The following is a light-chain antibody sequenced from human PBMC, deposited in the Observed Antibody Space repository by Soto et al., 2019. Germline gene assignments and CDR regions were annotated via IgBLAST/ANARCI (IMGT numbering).Light chain of an antibody. V-gene: IGLV8-61*01. J-gene: IGLJ2*01. CDR1: CCSVSTSYY. CDR3: VLYMGSAWV. CDR2: STN. Sequence: QTVVTQEPSSSVSPGGTVTLTCGLGCCSVSTSYYPSWYQQTPGQAPRTLIYSTNTRSSGVPDRFSGSILGNKAALTITGAQADDESDYYCVLYMGSAWVFGGGTKLTVL.